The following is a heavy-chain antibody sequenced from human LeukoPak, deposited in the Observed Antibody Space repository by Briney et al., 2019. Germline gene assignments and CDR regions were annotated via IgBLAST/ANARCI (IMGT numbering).Heavy chain of an antibody. D-gene: IGHD2-2*01. CDR3: ARVSCSSTSCDYYYYYYMDV. V-gene: IGHV4-38-2*02. J-gene: IGHJ6*03. Sequence: SETLSLTCTVSGYSISSGYYWGWIRQPPGKGLEWIGSIYHSGSTYYNPSLKSRVTISVDTSKNQFSLKLSSVTAADTAVYYCARVSCSSTSCDYYYYYYMDVWGKGTTVTVSS. CDR2: IYHSGST. CDR1: GYSISSGYY.